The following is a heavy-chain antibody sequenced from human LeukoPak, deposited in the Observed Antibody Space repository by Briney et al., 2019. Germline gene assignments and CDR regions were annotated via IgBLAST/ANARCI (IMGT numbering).Heavy chain of an antibody. V-gene: IGHV1-2*04. D-gene: IGHD6-19*01. CDR3: ARGFPYNSDWYVMDV. CDR2: INPNSGDT. Sequence: ASVKVSCKASGYPFTGYYMHWVRQAPGQGLEWMGWINPNSGDTNSARKFQGWVTMTRDTSISTAYMELNRLSSDDTAVYFCARGFPYNSDWYVMDVWGQGTTVTVSS. CDR1: GYPFTGYY. J-gene: IGHJ6*02.